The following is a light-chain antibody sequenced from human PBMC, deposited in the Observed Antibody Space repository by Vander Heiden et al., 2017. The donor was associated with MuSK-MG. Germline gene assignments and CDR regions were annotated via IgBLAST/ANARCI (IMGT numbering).Light chain of an antibody. CDR1: SLRSYY. CDR3: NSRDSSGNHLKV. J-gene: IGLJ1*01. V-gene: IGLV3-19*01. Sequence: SSELTQDPAVSVALGQTVRITCQGDSLRSYYASWYQQKPGQAPVLVIYGKHNRPSGIPDRFSGSSSGNTASLTITGAQAEDEADYYCNSRDSSGNHLKVFGTGTKVTVL. CDR2: GKH.